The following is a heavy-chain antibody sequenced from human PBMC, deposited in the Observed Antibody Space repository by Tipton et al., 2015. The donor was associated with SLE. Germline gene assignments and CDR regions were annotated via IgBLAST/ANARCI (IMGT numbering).Heavy chain of an antibody. CDR2: IYYTGSS. CDR3: ARLGGTMVVTPDAFDI. D-gene: IGHD4-23*01. CDR1: GGSISTYY. V-gene: IGHV4-59*01. Sequence: TLSLTCSVSGGSISTYYWSWIRQPPGKGLEWIGYIYYTGSSSYNPSLKSRVTMSIDTSKNQFSLKLSSVTAADTAVYYCARLGGTMVVTPDAFDIWGQGTMVTVSS. J-gene: IGHJ3*02.